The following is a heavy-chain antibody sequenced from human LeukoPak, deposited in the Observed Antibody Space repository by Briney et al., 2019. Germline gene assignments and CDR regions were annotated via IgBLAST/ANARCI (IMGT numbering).Heavy chain of an antibody. CDR2: ISAYNGNT. CDR3: ARDREQWLVGNWFDP. Sequence: ASVEVSCKASGYTFTSYGISWVRQAPGQGLEWMGWISAYNGNTNYAQKLQGRVTMTTDTSTSTAYMELRSLRSDDTAVYYCARDREQWLVGNWFDPWGQGTLVTVSS. V-gene: IGHV1-18*01. D-gene: IGHD6-19*01. J-gene: IGHJ5*02. CDR1: GYTFTSYG.